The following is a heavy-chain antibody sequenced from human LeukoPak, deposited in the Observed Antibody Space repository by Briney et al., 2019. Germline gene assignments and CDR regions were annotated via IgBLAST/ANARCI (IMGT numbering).Heavy chain of an antibody. CDR3: ARWDGYNRGFGY. V-gene: IGHV3-9*01. Sequence: PGRSLRLSCAASGFTFDDYAMHWVRQAPGKGLEWVSGISWNSGSIGYADSVKGRFTISRDNAKNSLYPQMNSLRSEDTAVYYCARWDGYNRGFGYWGQGTLVTVSS. D-gene: IGHD5-24*01. J-gene: IGHJ4*02. CDR1: GFTFDDYA. CDR2: ISWNSGSI.